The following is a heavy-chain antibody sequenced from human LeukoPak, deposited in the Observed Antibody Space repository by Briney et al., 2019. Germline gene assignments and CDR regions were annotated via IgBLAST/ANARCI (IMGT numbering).Heavy chain of an antibody. V-gene: IGHV3-23*01. Sequence: GGSLRLSCAASGFTLGSYAMSWVRQAPGKGLEWVSGISGSGDSTYYADSVKGRFTISRDNPKNTLHLQMNSPRAEDTAIYYCAKGFGSSSWFDYWGQGTLVTVSS. D-gene: IGHD6-13*01. J-gene: IGHJ4*02. CDR1: GFTLGSYA. CDR3: AKGFGSSSWFDY. CDR2: ISGSGDST.